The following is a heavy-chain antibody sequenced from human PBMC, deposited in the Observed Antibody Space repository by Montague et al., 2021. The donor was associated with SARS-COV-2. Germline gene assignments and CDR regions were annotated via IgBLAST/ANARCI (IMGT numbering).Heavy chain of an antibody. V-gene: IGHV3-21*01. CDR2: ISSSSSYI. D-gene: IGHD6-13*01. J-gene: IGHJ6*02. CDR1: GFTFSSYS. CDR3: ARDRQLVLGYYYGMAV. Sequence: SLRLSCAASGFTFSSYSMNWVRQAPGKGLEWVSSISSSSSYIYYADSVKGRFTISRDNAKNSLYLQMNSLRAEDTAVYYCARDRQLVLGYYYGMAVWGQGTTVTVAS.